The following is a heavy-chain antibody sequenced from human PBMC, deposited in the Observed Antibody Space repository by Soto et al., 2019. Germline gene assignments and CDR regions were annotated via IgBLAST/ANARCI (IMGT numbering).Heavy chain of an antibody. CDR3: ARGKPSGMDV. J-gene: IGHJ6*02. Sequence: QVQLVQSGAEVKKPGASVKVSCKASGYIFITYGISWVRQAPGQGLEWMGRISTYNGNTNYAQNLQGRVTMTADTSTNTAYMELSSLRSEDTAVYYCARGKPSGMDVWGQGTTVTVSS. CDR1: GYIFITYG. V-gene: IGHV1-18*01. CDR2: ISTYNGNT.